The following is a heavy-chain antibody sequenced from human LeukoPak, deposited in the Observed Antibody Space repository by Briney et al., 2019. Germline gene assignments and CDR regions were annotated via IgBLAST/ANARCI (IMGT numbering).Heavy chain of an antibody. CDR1: GFSLSTSGMC. D-gene: IGHD6-6*01. V-gene: IGHV2-70*11. Sequence: SGPTLVNPTQTLTLTGTFSGFSLSTSGMCVSWIRQPPGKALEWLARIDWDDDKYYSTSLKTRLTISKDTSKNQVVLTMTNMDPVDTATYYCARITAARLYAFDIWGQGTMVTVSS. CDR3: ARITAARLYAFDI. CDR2: IDWDDDK. J-gene: IGHJ3*02.